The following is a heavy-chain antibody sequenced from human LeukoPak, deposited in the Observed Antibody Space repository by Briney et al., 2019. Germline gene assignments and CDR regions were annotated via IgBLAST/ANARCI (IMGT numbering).Heavy chain of an antibody. CDR3: ARNIIYGDYAYYWYFDL. J-gene: IGHJ2*01. V-gene: IGHV4-39*07. CDR2: VYYSGST. D-gene: IGHD4-17*01. CDR1: GGSIRSNNYY. Sequence: PETLSLTCTVSGGSIRSNNYYWGWIRQAPGKGLEWIGSVYYSGSTYYNPSLKSRVTISVDTSKNQFSLKLSSVTAADTAVYYCARNIIYGDYAYYWYFDLWGRGTLVTVSS.